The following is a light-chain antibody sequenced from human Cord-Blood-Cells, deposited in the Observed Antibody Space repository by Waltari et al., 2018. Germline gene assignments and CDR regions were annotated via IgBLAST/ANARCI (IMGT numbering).Light chain of an antibody. CDR3: AAWDDSLSGRV. V-gene: IGLV1-47*01. Sequence: QSVLTQPPSASGTPGQRVTISSSGSSSTIGSNYVYWYQQLPGTAPKPLIYRNNQRPSGVPDRFSGSKSGTSASLAISGLRSEDEADYYCAAWDDSLSGRVFGGGTKLTVL. CDR2: RNN. J-gene: IGLJ3*02. CDR1: SSTIGSNY.